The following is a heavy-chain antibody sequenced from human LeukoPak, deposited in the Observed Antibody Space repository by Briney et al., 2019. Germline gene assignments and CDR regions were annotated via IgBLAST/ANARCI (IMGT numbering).Heavy chain of an antibody. V-gene: IGHV4-59*01. D-gene: IGHD2-2*01. Sequence: PSETLSLTCTVSGGSISSYYWSWIRQPPGKGLEWIGYIYYSGSTNYNPSLKSRVTISVDTSKNQFSLKLSSVTAADTAVYYCTFGGCSSTSCYDYWGQGTLVTVSS. CDR2: IYYSGST. CDR1: GGSISSYY. J-gene: IGHJ4*02. CDR3: TFGGCSSTSCYDY.